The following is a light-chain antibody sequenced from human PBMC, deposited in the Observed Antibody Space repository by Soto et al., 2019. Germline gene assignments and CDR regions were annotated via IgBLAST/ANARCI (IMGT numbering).Light chain of an antibody. CDR1: QFIISA. CDR2: DAS. Sequence: AIQLTQSPSSLSASVGDRVTITCRASQFIISALAWYQQKPWKAPKLLIYDASSLESGVPSRFSSSGSGTDFTLTISSLQPEDFATYYCQQFNSYPLFGQGTRLEIK. J-gene: IGKJ5*01. CDR3: QQFNSYPL. V-gene: IGKV1-13*02.